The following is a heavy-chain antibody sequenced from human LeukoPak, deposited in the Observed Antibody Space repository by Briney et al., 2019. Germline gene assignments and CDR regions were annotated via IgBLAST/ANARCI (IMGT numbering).Heavy chain of an antibody. CDR1: GYTFTSYY. CDR3: ARLKWERPYYYYYMDV. J-gene: IGHJ6*03. CDR2: INPSGGST. V-gene: IGHV1-46*01. Sequence: ASVKVSCKASGYTFTSYYMHWVRQAPGQGLEWMGIINPSGGSTSYAQKFQGRVTMTRDMSTSTVYMELGRLRSDDTAVYYCARLKWERPYYYYYMDVWGKGTTVTVSS. D-gene: IGHD1-26*01.